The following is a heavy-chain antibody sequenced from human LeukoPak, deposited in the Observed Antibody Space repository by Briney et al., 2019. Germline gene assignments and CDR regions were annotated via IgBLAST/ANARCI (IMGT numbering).Heavy chain of an antibody. J-gene: IGHJ4*02. CDR3: AKDSTRGIVVVPAAI. CDR1: GFTFDDYA. D-gene: IGHD2-2*01. Sequence: GRSLRLSCAASGFTFDDYAMHWVRQAPGKGLEWVSGISGSGGSTYYADSVKGRFTISRDNSKNTLYLQMNSLRAEDTAVYYCAKDSTRGIVVVPAAIWGQGTLVTVSS. CDR2: ISGSGGST. V-gene: IGHV3-23*01.